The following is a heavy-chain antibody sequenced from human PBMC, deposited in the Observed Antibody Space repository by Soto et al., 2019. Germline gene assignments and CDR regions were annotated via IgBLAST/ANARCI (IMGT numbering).Heavy chain of an antibody. CDR1: GVSFSGHY. J-gene: IGHJ6*02. D-gene: IGHD3-10*01. CDR2: IYDSGST. Sequence: QVQLQQWGAGRLKPSETLSLTCAVYGVSFSGHYWNWIRQPPGKGLEWIGEIYDSGSTNYHPSLKSRVTMSVDTSKNQFSLKVTSVTAAETAVYYCARGHRTVVFGIIRPYYGMDVWGQGTTVTVSS. V-gene: IGHV4-34*01. CDR3: ARGHRTVVFGIIRPYYGMDV.